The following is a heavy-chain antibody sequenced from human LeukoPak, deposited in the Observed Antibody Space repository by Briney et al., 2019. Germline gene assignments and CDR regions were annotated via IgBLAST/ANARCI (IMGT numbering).Heavy chain of an antibody. CDR2: VYTSGST. V-gene: IGHV4-4*07. Sequence: SETLSLTCTVSGGSISSYYWSWIRQPAGKGLEWIGRVYTSGSTHYNPSLMSRVTMSLDTSKNQFSLNLSSVTAADTAVYYCARGSGYSYGKAFDIWGQGTMVTVSS. J-gene: IGHJ3*02. D-gene: IGHD5-18*01. CDR1: GGSISSYY. CDR3: ARGSGYSYGKAFDI.